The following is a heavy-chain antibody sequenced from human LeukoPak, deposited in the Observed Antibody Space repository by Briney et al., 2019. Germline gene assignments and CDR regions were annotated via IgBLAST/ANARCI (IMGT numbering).Heavy chain of an antibody. CDR2: IYYSGST. Sequence: SETLSLTCTVSGGSISSSSYYWGWIRQPPGKGLEWIGSIYYSGSTYYNPSLKSRVTISADTSKNQFSLKLSSVTAADTAVYYCARHIGRSGSYQWGGVFDYWGQGTLVTVSS. J-gene: IGHJ4*02. D-gene: IGHD1-26*01. CDR3: ARHIGRSGSYQWGGVFDY. CDR1: GGSISSSSYY. V-gene: IGHV4-39*01.